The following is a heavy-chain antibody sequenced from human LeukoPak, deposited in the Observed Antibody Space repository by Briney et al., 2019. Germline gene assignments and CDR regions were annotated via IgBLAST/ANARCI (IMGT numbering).Heavy chain of an antibody. Sequence: PGGSLEISCQGSGSLFTSYWIGWGRKLPGKGLEGRGIIYPGDSDTRYSPSFQFQVTISASKSISTAYLQWSSLKASDTAMYYCARQDSSVYYLDYWGQGTLVTVSS. V-gene: IGHV5-51*01. CDR1: GSLFTSYW. D-gene: IGHD3-22*01. CDR2: IYPGDSDT. CDR3: ARQDSSVYYLDY. J-gene: IGHJ4*02.